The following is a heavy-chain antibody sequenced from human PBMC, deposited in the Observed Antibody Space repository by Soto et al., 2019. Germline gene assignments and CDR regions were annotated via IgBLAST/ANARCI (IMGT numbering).Heavy chain of an antibody. V-gene: IGHV3-48*04. CDR1: GFTFSSYS. CDR3: ARVWANSGYYVAYDY. CDR2: ISISSSTI. D-gene: IGHD3-22*01. Sequence: GGSLRLSCAASGFTFSSYSMNWVRQAPGKGLEWVSYISISSSTIYYADSAKGRFTISRDNAKNTLYLQMNSLRAEDTAVYYCARVWANSGYYVAYDYWGQGTPVTVSS. J-gene: IGHJ4*02.